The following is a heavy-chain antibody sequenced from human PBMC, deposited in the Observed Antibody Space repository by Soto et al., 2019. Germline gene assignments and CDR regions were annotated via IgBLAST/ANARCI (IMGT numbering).Heavy chain of an antibody. Sequence: QVQLVQSGAEVKKPGSSVKVSCKASGGTFSSYAISWVRQAPGQGLEWMGGIIPIFGTANYAQKFQGRVTITAHESPSTAYLVLSSLGSEDTAVYYCARGRLPVIAMVRGVLLNDFFDYWGQGTLVTVSS. CDR2: IIPIFGTA. CDR3: ARGRLPVIAMVRGVLLNDFFDY. J-gene: IGHJ4*02. V-gene: IGHV1-69*12. CDR1: GGTFSSYA. D-gene: IGHD3-10*01.